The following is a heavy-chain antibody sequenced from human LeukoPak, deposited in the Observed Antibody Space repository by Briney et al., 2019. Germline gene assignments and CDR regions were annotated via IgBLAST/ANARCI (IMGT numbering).Heavy chain of an antibody. Sequence: PGGSLRLSCAASGFTFSSYNMNWVRQAPGKGLEWVSHISSRSSTIYYADSVKGRFTISRDNAKNSLYLQMNSLRAEDTAVYYCARDADDYGANGGAFDIWGQGTMVTVSS. CDR2: ISSRSSTI. CDR3: ARDADDYGANGGAFDI. J-gene: IGHJ3*02. V-gene: IGHV3-48*04. D-gene: IGHD4-17*01. CDR1: GFTFSSYN.